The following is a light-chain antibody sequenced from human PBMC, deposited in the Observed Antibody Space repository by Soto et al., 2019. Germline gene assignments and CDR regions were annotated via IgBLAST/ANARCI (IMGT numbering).Light chain of an antibody. Sequence: QSALTQPASVSGSPGQSITLSCTGTSSDVGGNHVSWYQQHPGKAPRLIIYDVSNRPSGISNRFSGSKSDNTASLTTSGLQADDEADYYCSSHTSTSRYVFGTGTKVTVL. CDR1: SSDVGGNH. V-gene: IGLV2-14*03. J-gene: IGLJ1*01. CDR3: SSHTSTSRYV. CDR2: DVS.